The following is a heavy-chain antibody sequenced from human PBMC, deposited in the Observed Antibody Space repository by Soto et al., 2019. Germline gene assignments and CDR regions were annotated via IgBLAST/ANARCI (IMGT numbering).Heavy chain of an antibody. D-gene: IGHD1-26*01. J-gene: IGHJ6*02. Sequence: PGGSLRLSCAASGFTFSNAWMSWVRQAPGKGLEWVGRIKSKTDGGTTDYAAPVKGRFTISRDDSKNTPYLQMNSLKTEDTAVYYCTTSGSYYDYYYYGMDVWGQGTTVTVSS. CDR1: GFTFSNAW. CDR2: IKSKTDGGTT. V-gene: IGHV3-15*01. CDR3: TTSGSYYDYYYYGMDV.